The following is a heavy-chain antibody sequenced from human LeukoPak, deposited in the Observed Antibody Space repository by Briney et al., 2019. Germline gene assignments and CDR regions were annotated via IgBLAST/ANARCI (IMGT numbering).Heavy chain of an antibody. CDR1: GFTFDDYA. V-gene: IGHV3-9*01. Sequence: LSGGSLRLSCAASGFTFDDYAMHWVRQAPGKGLGWVSGISWNSGSIGYADSVKGRFTISRDNAKNSLYLQMNSLRAEDTALYYCARRERFDYYMDVWGKGTTVTVSS. D-gene: IGHD3-16*01. CDR2: ISWNSGSI. CDR3: ARRERFDYYMDV. J-gene: IGHJ6*03.